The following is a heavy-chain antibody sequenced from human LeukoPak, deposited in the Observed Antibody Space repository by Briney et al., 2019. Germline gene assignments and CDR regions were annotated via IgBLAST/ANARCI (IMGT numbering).Heavy chain of an antibody. Sequence: SETLSLTCTVSGVSISSYYWSWIRPPPGKGLGWIGYIYYSGSTNYNPSLKSRVTISVDTSKNQFSLKLSSVTAADTAVYYCARSSYSSSPFDFDYWGQGTLVTVSS. D-gene: IGHD6-6*01. CDR1: GVSISSYY. J-gene: IGHJ4*02. V-gene: IGHV4-59*01. CDR2: IYYSGST. CDR3: ARSSYSSSPFDFDY.